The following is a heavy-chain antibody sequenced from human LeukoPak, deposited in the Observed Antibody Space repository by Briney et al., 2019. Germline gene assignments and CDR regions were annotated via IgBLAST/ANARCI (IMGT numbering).Heavy chain of an antibody. CDR1: GYTFTSYD. Sequence: ASVNVSCKASGYTFTSYDINWVRQATGQGLEWMGWMNPNSGNTDYAQKFQGRVTITRNTSISTAYMELSSLRSEDTAVYYCARGGDIYSSSWYGYWGQGTLVTVSS. J-gene: IGHJ4*02. CDR2: MNPNSGNT. D-gene: IGHD6-13*01. CDR3: ARGGDIYSSSWYGY. V-gene: IGHV1-8*03.